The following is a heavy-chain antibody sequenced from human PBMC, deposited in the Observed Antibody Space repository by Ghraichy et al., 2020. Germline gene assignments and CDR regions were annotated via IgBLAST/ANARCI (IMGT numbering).Heavy chain of an antibody. CDR2: IYYSGNT. V-gene: IGHV4-39*01. CDR1: DGSISSSTYH. D-gene: IGHD1-7*01. J-gene: IGHJ5*02. CDR3: ARQNWNYAGDIDP. Sequence: SETLSLTCTVSDGSISSSTYHWGWIRQPPGKGLEWIGSIYYSGNTYYTPSLKSRVTISVDTSKNQFSLRLSSVTAADTAVYYCARQNWNYAGDIDPWGQGILVTVSS.